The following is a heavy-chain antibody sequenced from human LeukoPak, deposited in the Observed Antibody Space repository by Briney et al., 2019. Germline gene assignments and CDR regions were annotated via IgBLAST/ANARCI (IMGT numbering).Heavy chain of an antibody. D-gene: IGHD2-15*01. V-gene: IGHV5-51*01. CDR2: IYPGDSDT. CDR1: GYSFTIYW. Sequence: GESLKISCRGSGYSFTIYWIGWVRQIPGKGLEWMWIIYPGDSDTRYSPSFQGQVTISADKSISTAYLQWSSLKASDTAMYYCASWVGSGGSCYSGCYGMDVWGQGTTVTVSS. CDR3: ASWVGSGGSCYSGCYGMDV. J-gene: IGHJ6*02.